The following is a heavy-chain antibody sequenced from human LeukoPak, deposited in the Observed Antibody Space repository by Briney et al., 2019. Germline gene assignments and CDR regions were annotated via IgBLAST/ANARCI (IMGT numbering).Heavy chain of an antibody. D-gene: IGHD3-10*01. CDR2: IYYSGST. CDR3: ARHSSYYGNFDY. J-gene: IGHJ4*02. V-gene: IGHV4-39*01. Sequence: SETLSLTCTVSGGSISSSSYYWGWIRQPPGKGLEWIGSIYYSGSTYYNPSLKSRVTISVDTSKNQFSLKLRSVTAADTAVYYCARHSSYYGNFDYWGQGTLVTVSS. CDR1: GGSISSSSYY.